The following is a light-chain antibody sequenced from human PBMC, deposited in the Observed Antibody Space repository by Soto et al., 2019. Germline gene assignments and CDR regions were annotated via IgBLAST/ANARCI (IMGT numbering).Light chain of an antibody. V-gene: IGLV2-14*01. CDR1: SSDVGAYNS. Sequence: QSALAQPASVSGSPGQSITISCTGTSSDVGAYNSVSWYQQHPGQAPQLMIYEVSNRPSGVSNRFSGSKSGNRASLTISGLQAEDETDYYCSSYTSTGAWVFGGGTKLTVL. CDR2: EVS. J-gene: IGLJ3*02. CDR3: SSYTSTGAWV.